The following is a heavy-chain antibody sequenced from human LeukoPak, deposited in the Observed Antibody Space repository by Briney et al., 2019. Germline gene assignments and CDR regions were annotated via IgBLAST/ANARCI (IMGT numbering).Heavy chain of an antibody. CDR2: ISYDGSNK. J-gene: IGHJ4*02. Sequence: GGSLRLSCAASGFTFSSYAMHWVRQAPGKGLEWVAVISYDGSNKYYADSVKGRFTISRDNSKNTLYLQMNSLRAEDTAVYYCARETKTAMVPEYYFDYWGQGTLVTVSS. CDR1: GFTFSSYA. D-gene: IGHD5-18*01. V-gene: IGHV3-30*04. CDR3: ARETKTAMVPEYYFDY.